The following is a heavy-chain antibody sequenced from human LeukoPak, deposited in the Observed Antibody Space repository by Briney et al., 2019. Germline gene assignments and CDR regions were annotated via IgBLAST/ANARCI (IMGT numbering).Heavy chain of an antibody. CDR3: AREVGRGFDS. V-gene: IGHV1-18*01. CDR1: GYTFTCYG. J-gene: IGHJ5*01. Sequence: ASVNVSCNASGYTFTCYGINWVRQAPGQGLEWMGWISAYNNSTHYAQKLQVRVTMTTDTSTTTTYMEVRSLRSDDPAVYYCAREVGRGFDSWGQGNLVTVSS. D-gene: IGHD1-26*01. CDR2: ISAYNNST.